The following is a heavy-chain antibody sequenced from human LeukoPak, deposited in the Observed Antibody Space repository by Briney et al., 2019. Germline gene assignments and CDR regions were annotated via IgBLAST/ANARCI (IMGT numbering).Heavy chain of an antibody. CDR1: GYIFTGYY. CDR2: INPNSGGT. J-gene: IGHJ5*02. CDR3: ARVYYDSSGSLFDP. Sequence: ASVKVSCKACGYIFTGYYMHWVRQAPGQGLEWMGRINPNSGGTNYAQKFQGRVTMTRDTSISTAYMELSRLRSDDTAVYYCARVYYDSSGSLFDPWGQGTLVTVSS. V-gene: IGHV1-2*06. D-gene: IGHD3-22*01.